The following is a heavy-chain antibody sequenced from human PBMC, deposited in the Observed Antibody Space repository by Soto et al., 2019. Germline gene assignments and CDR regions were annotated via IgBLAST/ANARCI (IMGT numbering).Heavy chain of an antibody. V-gene: IGHV4-59*01. CDR2: IYYSGST. CDR1: GGSISSYY. J-gene: IGHJ4*02. D-gene: IGHD6-19*01. CDR3: ARRKVSRSGWYYSFDY. Sequence: SETLSLTCTVSGGSISSYYWSWIRQPPGKGLEWIGYIYYSGSTNYNPSLKSRVTISVDTSKNQFSLKLSSVTAADTAVYYCARRKVSRSGWYYSFDYWGQGTLVTVYS.